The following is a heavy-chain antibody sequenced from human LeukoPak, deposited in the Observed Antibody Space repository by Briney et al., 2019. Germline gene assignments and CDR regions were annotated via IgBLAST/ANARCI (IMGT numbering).Heavy chain of an antibody. V-gene: IGHV3-74*01. CDR3: TRDIRLTTDRDAFDI. D-gene: IGHD1-14*01. Sequence: GSLRLSCGASGFTFSNYWMHWDRQSPGKGLVWVSGIKTDGSATTYADSVKGRFTISRDNAKNSLYLQMNSLRPEDTAIYFCTRDIRLTTDRDAFDIWGQGTMVTVSS. J-gene: IGHJ3*02. CDR1: GFTFSNYW. CDR2: IKTDGSAT.